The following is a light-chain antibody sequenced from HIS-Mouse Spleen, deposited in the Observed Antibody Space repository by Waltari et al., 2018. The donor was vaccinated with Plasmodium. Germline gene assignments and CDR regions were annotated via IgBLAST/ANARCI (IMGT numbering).Light chain of an antibody. Sequence: EIVLTQSPGTLSLSPGERATLSCRASQSVSSSYLAWYQEKPGQAPRRLILGASSRSTGIPDRFSGSGSGTDFTRTISRLEPEDFAVYYCQQYGSSPITFGQGTRLEIK. CDR2: GAS. V-gene: IGKV3-20*01. CDR3: QQYGSSPIT. CDR1: QSVSSSY. J-gene: IGKJ5*01.